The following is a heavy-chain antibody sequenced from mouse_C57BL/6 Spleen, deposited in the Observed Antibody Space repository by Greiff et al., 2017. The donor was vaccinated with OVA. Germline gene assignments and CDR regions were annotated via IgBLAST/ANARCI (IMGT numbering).Heavy chain of an antibody. D-gene: IGHD1-1*01. J-gene: IGHJ1*03. CDR1: GYTFTSYW. V-gene: IGHV1-69*01. Sequence: QVQLQQPGAELVMPGASVKLSCKASGYTFTSYWMHWVKQRPGQGLEWIGEIDPSDSYTNYNQKFKGKSTLTVDKSSSTAYMQLSSLTSEDSAVYYCVRSITTVVATHWYFDVWGTGTTVTVSS. CDR3: VRSITTVVATHWYFDV. CDR2: IDPSDSYT.